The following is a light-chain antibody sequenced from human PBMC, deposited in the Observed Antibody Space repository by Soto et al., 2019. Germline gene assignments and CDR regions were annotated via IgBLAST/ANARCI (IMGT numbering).Light chain of an antibody. CDR2: DVS. V-gene: IGLV2-14*03. CDR3: SSYTSRSTLGV. CDR1: NSDIGGYNY. Sequence: QSALTQPASVSGSPGQSITISCTGTNSDIGGYNYVSWYQQHPGKAPKLMIYDVSNRPSGVYYRFSGSKSGNTASLTSSGLQAEDEADYYCSSYTSRSTLGVFGGGTKLTVL. J-gene: IGLJ2*01.